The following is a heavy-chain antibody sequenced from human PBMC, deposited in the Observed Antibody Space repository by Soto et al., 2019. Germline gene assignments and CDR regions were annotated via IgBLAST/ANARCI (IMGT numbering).Heavy chain of an antibody. V-gene: IGHV4-39*07. CDR1: GGSISSSSYY. Sequence: PLETLSLTCTVSGGSISSSSYYWGWIRQPPGKGLEWIGYIFHGGSTYYNPSLRSRVTISVDRSRTQFSLKMSSVTAADTAVYYCARGRVVVPAAVMFNCLDPWGQGALVTVSS. CDR2: IFHGGST. D-gene: IGHD2-2*01. J-gene: IGHJ5*02. CDR3: ARGRVVVPAAVMFNCLDP.